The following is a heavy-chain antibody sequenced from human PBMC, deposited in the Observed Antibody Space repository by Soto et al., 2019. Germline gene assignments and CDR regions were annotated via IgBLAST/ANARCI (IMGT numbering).Heavy chain of an antibody. Sequence: EVQLVESGGALVQPGGSLRLSCAASGFTFSSYWMHWVRQGPGKGLVWVSRIKGDGTRTNYADSVRGRFTVSRDNAKNTLYLEINGLTAEDTAVYYCARGTLTSIDMVDYWGQGTLVTVSS. D-gene: IGHD2-21*01. CDR2: IKGDGTRT. CDR3: ARGTLTSIDMVDY. J-gene: IGHJ4*02. CDR1: GFTFSSYW. V-gene: IGHV3-74*01.